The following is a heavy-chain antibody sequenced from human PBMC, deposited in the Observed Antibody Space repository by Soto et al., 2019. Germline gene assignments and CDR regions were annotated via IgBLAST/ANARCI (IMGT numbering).Heavy chain of an antibody. V-gene: IGHV3-33*01. D-gene: IGHD6-6*01. Sequence: QVQLVESGGGVVQPGRSLRLSCAASGFTFSSYGMHWVRQAPGKGLEWVAVIWYDGSNKYYADSVKGRFTISRANSKNSLYLQMNSLSAEDTAVYYCARDLAARGRGGVPFDYWGRGTLVTVSS. CDR2: IWYDGSNK. CDR3: ARDLAARGRGGVPFDY. CDR1: GFTFSSYG. J-gene: IGHJ4*02.